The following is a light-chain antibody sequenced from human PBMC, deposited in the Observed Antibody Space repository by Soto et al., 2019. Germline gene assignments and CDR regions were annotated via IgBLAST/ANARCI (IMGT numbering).Light chain of an antibody. J-gene: IGKJ3*01. V-gene: IGKV4-1*01. CDR1: QSILYNSNNKNY. Sequence: DIVMTQSPDSLAVSLGERATINCRSSQSILYNSNNKNYLAWYQQKPGQPPKLLIYWASTRESGVPDRFSGSGSGTDFTLTISSLQAEDVAVYYCQQHYSTPPSFGPGTRVDI. CDR3: QQHYSTPPS. CDR2: WAS.